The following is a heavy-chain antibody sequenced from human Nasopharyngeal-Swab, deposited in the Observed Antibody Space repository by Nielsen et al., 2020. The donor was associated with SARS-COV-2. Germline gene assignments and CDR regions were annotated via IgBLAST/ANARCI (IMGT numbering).Heavy chain of an antibody. D-gene: IGHD5/OR15-5a*01. V-gene: IGHV3-30*04. Sequence: GGSLSLSCAASGFTFSSYAMHWVRQAPGKGLEWVAVISYDGSNKYYADSVKGRFTISRDNSKNTLYLQMNSLRAEDTAVYYCARDGPSTYYYYGMDVWGQGTTVTVSS. CDR3: ARDGPSTYYYYGMDV. CDR2: ISYDGSNK. J-gene: IGHJ6*02. CDR1: GFTFSSYA.